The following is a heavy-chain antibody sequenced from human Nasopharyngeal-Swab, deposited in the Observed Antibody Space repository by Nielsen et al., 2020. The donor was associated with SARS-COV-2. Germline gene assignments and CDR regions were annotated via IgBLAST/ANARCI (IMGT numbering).Heavy chain of an antibody. V-gene: IGHV4-30-2*01. Sequence: SETLSLTCAVSGGSISSGGYSWSWIRQPSGKGLEWIGYIYHSGSTYYNPSLKSRVTTSVDRSKNQFSLKLSSVTAADTAVYYCAREWYSSGWYGVWGQGTLVTVSS. CDR3: AREWYSSGWYGV. J-gene: IGHJ4*02. D-gene: IGHD6-19*01. CDR1: GGSISSGGYS. CDR2: IYHSGST.